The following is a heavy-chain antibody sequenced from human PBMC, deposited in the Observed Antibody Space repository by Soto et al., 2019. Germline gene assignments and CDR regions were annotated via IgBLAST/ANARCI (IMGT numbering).Heavy chain of an antibody. V-gene: IGHV3-23*01. CDR3: AKARLSTMVRGVNWFDP. D-gene: IGHD3-10*01. CDR2: ISGSGGST. J-gene: IGHJ5*02. CDR1: GFTFSSYA. Sequence: EVQLLESGGGLVQPGGSLRLSCAASGFTFSSYAMSWVRQAPGKGLEWVSAISGSGGSTYYADSVKGRFTISRDNSKNTLYLQMNSLRAEDTAVYYCAKARLSTMVRGVNWFDPWGQGTLVTVSS.